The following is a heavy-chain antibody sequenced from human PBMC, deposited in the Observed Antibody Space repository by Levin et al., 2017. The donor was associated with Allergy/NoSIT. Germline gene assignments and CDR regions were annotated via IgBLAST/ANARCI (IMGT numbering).Heavy chain of an antibody. J-gene: IGHJ6*02. CDR1: GGSISDDSYY. CDR3: AGEPNSPYYYHYGLDV. CDR2: IYYDGSA. Sequence: ASETLSLTCTVSGGSISDDSYYWAWVRQPPGKGLEWVGSIYYDGSAYYNPSLKTRFTISVDTSKNQFSLRVNSVTAADTAVYYCAGEPNSPYYYHYGLDVWGPGTTITVSS. V-gene: IGHV4-39*07. D-gene: IGHD2/OR15-2a*01.